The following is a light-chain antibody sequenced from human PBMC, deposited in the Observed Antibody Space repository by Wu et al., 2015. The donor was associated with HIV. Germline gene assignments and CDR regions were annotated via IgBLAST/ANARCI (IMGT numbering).Light chain of an antibody. CDR3: QQRRYWPLYT. V-gene: IGKV3-11*01. Sequence: EIVVTQSPGTLSLSPGERATLSCRASQSVPSSYLAWYQQKPGQAPRLLIYDASNRATGIPARFSGSGSGTDFTLTISSLEPEDFAVYYCQQRRYWPLYTFGQGTKLEIK. J-gene: IGKJ2*01. CDR2: DAS. CDR1: QSVPSSY.